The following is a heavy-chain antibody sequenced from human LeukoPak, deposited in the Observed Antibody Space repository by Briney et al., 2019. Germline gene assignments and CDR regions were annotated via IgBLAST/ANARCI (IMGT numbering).Heavy chain of an antibody. D-gene: IGHD3-16*02. Sequence: GGSLRLSCAASGFTVSSNYMSWVRQAPGKGLEWVSVIYSGGSTYYADSVKGRFTISRDNAKNSLYLQMNSLRAEDTAVYYCARDRWDYVWGSYRYTTDYWGQGTLVTVSS. CDR3: ARDRWDYVWGSYRYTTDY. CDR1: GFTVSSNY. J-gene: IGHJ4*02. CDR2: IYSGGST. V-gene: IGHV3-53*01.